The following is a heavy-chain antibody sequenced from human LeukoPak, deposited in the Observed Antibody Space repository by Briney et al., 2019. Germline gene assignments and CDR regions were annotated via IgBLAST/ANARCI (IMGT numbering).Heavy chain of an antibody. V-gene: IGHV3-23*01. Sequence: PGGSLRLSCAASGFTSSSYAMSWVRQAPGKGREWVSAISGSGGSTYYADSVKGRFTISRDNSKNTLYLQMNSLRAEDTAVCYCVKDRYGGDYYYYGMDVWGQGTTVTVSS. CDR2: ISGSGGST. CDR1: GFTSSSYA. CDR3: VKDRYGGDYYYYGMDV. D-gene: IGHD3-16*01. J-gene: IGHJ6*02.